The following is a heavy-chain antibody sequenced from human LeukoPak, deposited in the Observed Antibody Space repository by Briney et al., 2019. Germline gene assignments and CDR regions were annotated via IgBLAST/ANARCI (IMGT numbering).Heavy chain of an antibody. D-gene: IGHD5/OR15-5a*01. V-gene: IGHV4-31*03. Sequence: SSQTLSLTCTVSGGSTSSGGHYWSWIRQHPAKGLEWIGYIYYSGSAYYNPSLESRVTISIDTSTNQFSLKLTSVTAADTAVYFCARGTLRLFDYRGQGTLVTVSS. CDR3: ARGTLRLFDY. CDR1: GGSTSSGGHY. CDR2: IYYSGSA. J-gene: IGHJ4*02.